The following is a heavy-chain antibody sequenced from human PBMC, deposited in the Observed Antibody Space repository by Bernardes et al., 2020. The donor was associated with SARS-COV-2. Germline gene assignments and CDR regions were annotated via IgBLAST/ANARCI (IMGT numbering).Heavy chain of an antibody. CDR3: AKVYSNTFDSFQI. J-gene: IGHJ3*02. V-gene: IGHV1-2*02. CDR2: ISPNSGST. Sequence: DPVQGSCKASGYIFTAYYIHWVRQAPGQGLEWMGCISPNSGSTTYAQKFQGRVTMTRDTSVSTAYMELSGLRSDDTAVYYCAKVYSNTFDSFQIWGQGTLVTGSP. CDR1: GYIFTAYY. D-gene: IGHD4-4*01.